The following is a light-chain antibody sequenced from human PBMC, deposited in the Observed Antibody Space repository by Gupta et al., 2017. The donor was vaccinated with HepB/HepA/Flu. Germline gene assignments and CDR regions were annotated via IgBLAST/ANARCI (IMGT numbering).Light chain of an antibody. V-gene: IGKV3-20*01. Sequence: EIVLTQSPGTLSLSPGERATLSCRASQSVSSSYLAWYQQTPGQAPRLLIYGASSRATVIPDRFSGSGSGTDFTLTISRLEPEDFAVYYCQQYGSSPSFTFGHGTKVDIK. CDR1: QSVSSSY. CDR3: QQYGSSPSFT. CDR2: GAS. J-gene: IGKJ3*01.